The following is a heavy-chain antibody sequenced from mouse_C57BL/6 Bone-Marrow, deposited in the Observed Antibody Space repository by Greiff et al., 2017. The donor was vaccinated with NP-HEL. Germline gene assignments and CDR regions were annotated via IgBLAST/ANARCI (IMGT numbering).Heavy chain of an antibody. V-gene: IGHV14-4*01. CDR3: TTAHFFDV. J-gene: IGHJ1*03. Sequence: EVQLQESGAELVRPGASVKLSCTASGFNIKDDYMHWVKQRPEQGLEWIGWIDPENGDTEYASKFQGKATITADTSSNTAYLQLSSLTSEDTAVYYCTTAHFFDVWGTGTTVTVSS. CDR1: GFNIKDDY. CDR2: IDPENGDT.